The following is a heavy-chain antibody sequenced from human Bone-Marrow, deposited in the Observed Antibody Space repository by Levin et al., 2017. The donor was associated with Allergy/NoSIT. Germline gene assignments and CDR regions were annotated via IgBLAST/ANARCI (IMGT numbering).Heavy chain of an antibody. CDR1: GFTFDDYA. J-gene: IGHJ4*02. Sequence: SLKISCVMSGFTFDDYAIHWVRQVPGRGLEWVASITWNSNKVAYADSVKGRFAISRDSAKKSLYLQMDSLSTEDTAFYYCAKGTRQWLILGYFDAWGQGTLVNVSS. CDR3: AKGTRQWLILGYFDA. CDR2: ITWNSNKV. D-gene: IGHD6-19*01. V-gene: IGHV3-9*01.